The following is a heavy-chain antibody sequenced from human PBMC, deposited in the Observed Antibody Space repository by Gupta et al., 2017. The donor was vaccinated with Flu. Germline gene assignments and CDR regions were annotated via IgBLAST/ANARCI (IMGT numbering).Heavy chain of an antibody. CDR3: ARDSPKLLWFGEPRFDY. D-gene: IGHD3-10*01. V-gene: IGHV1-18*01. CDR1: GYTFTSYG. J-gene: IGHJ4*02. CDR2: ISAYNGNT. Sequence: QVQLVQSGAEVKKPGASVKVSCKASGYTFTSYGISWVRQAPGQGLEWMGWISAYNGNTNYAQKLQGRVTMTTDTSTSTAYMELRSLRSDDTAVYYCARDSPKLLWFGEPRFDYWGQGTLVTVSS.